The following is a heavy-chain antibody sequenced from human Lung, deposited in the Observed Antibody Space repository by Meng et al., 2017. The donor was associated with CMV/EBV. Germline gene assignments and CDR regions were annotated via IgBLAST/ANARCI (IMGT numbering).Heavy chain of an antibody. CDR3: GRGYDNSLDY. CDR2: AYYRSKWDT. V-gene: IGHV6-1*01. D-gene: IGHD3-22*01. J-gene: IGHJ4*02. CDR1: GDSVSAINAA. Sequence: SQTLSLTXAISGDSVSAINAAWNWFRQSPSRGLEWLGRAYYRSKWDTDYAVSVTRRTTINPDTSKNQFSLQLTSVTPEDTAVYYCGRGYDNSLDYWGQGTLVTVSS.